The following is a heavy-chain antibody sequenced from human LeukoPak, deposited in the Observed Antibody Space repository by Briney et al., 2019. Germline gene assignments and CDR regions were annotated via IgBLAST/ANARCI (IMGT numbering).Heavy chain of an antibody. D-gene: IGHD3-22*01. J-gene: IGHJ4*02. CDR3: ARHSAEGYYYDSSGSFDY. CDR2: INHSGST. Sequence: SETLSLTCTASGGSISSYYWSWIRQPPGKGLEWIGEINHSGSTNYNPSLKSRVTISVDTSKNQFSLKLSSVTAADTAVYYCARHSAEGYYYDSSGSFDYWGQGTLVTVSS. CDR1: GGSISSYY. V-gene: IGHV4-34*01.